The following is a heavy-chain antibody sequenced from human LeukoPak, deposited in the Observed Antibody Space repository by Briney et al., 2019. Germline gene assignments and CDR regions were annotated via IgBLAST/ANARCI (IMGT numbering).Heavy chain of an antibody. J-gene: IGHJ4*02. V-gene: IGHV3-7*01. CDR1: GFTFSSNW. CDR3: ARANNSSWHN. CDR2: IKPDGSAQ. Sequence: GGSLRLSCATSGFTFSSNWMSWVRHVPGRGLDWVANIKPDGSAQYYAASVKGRFTVSRDNAKNSVYLQMNSLRVEDTAVYYCARANNSSWHNWGQGTLVTVS. D-gene: IGHD6-13*01.